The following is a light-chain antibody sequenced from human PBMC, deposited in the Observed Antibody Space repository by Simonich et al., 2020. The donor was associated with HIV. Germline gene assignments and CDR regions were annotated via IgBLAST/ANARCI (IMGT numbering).Light chain of an antibody. CDR1: HSVSTN. V-gene: IGKV3-15*01. CDR3: QHYNNWPPGT. Sequence: EIVMTQSPATLSVSPGATATLPCRASHSVSTNLAWYQQKPGQAPRLLIYGASTRATGIPARFSGSGSGTEFTLTISSLQSEDFAIYYCQHYNNWPPGTFGQGTKVEFK. J-gene: IGKJ1*01. CDR2: GAS.